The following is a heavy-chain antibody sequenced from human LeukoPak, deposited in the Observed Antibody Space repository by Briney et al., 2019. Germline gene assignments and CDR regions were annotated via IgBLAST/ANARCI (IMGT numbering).Heavy chain of an antibody. CDR1: GFTFSSYA. J-gene: IGHJ4*02. D-gene: IGHD6-19*01. CDR3: ARDGEQWLVKPQGDFDY. V-gene: IGHV3-30-3*01. Sequence: GGSLRLSCAASGFTFSSYAMPWVRQAPGKGLEWVAVISYDGSNKYYADSVKGRFTISRDNSKNTLYLQMNSLRAEDTAVYYCARDGEQWLVKPQGDFDYWGQGTLVTVSS. CDR2: ISYDGSNK.